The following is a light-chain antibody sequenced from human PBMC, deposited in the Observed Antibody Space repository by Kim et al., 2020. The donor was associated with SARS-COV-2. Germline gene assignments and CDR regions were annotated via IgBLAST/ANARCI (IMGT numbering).Light chain of an antibody. J-gene: IGLJ2*01. CDR3: QSYDSSLSAVL. Sequence: QRVTIYCTGRSSNIGADYDVHWYQQVPGTAPKLLIYGNNNRPSGVPDRFSGSKSGTSASLAITGLQAEDEADYYCQSYDSSLSAVLFGGGTQLTVL. CDR2: GNN. V-gene: IGLV1-40*01. CDR1: SSNIGADYD.